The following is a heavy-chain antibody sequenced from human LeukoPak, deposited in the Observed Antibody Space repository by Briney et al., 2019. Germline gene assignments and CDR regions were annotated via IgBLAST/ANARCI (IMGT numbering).Heavy chain of an antibody. J-gene: IGHJ4*02. CDR1: GFTFGNFW. CDR2: MKGDASLI. V-gene: IGHV3-7*01. D-gene: IGHD2-8*02. CDR3: ARLFGGVTTFDY. Sequence: GGSLRLSCAASGFTFGNFWMSWVRQAPGRGLQWVASMKGDASLIYYVDSMKGRFTISRDNARNSLYLQMNSLRVEDTAVYYCARLFGGVTTFDYWGQGALVTVSS.